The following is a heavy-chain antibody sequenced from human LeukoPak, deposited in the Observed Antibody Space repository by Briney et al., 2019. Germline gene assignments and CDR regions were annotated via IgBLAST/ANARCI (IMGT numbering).Heavy chain of an antibody. CDR1: GFTFSSYA. CDR3: ARDWDHSGYPIS. D-gene: IGHD3-22*01. J-gene: IGHJ5*02. CDR2: ISYDGSNK. V-gene: IGHV3-30*04. Sequence: PGRSLRLSCAASGFTFSSYAMHWVRQAPGKGLEWVAVISYDGSNKYYADSVKGRFTISRDNSKNTLYLQMNSLRAEDTAVYYCARDWDHSGYPISWGQGTLVTVSS.